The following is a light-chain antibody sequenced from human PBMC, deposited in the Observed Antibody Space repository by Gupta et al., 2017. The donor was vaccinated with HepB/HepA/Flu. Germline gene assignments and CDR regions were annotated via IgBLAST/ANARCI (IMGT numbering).Light chain of an antibody. V-gene: IGKV2-30*01. CDR3: MQGAHWPYT. CDR2: KVS. Sequence: VVMTLSPLSLPVTIGQPSSLSCRSSQSIVYSDGNPYLNWFQLRPGQPPRRLIYKVSNRDYGVPDRFSGSGSGTDFTLKIARVEAEDFGIYYCMQGAHWPYTLGQGTQLEIK. J-gene: IGKJ2*01. CDR1: QSIVYSDGNPY.